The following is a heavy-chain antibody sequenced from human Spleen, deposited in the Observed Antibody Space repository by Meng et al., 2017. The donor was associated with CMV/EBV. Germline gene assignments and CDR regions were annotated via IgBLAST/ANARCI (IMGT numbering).Heavy chain of an antibody. D-gene: IGHD3-22*01. CDR3: AKPPSDFYDRSGPRHAFDI. J-gene: IGHJ3*02. V-gene: IGHV3-23*01. CDR1: FTNYA. CDR2: ISGSGDTT. Sequence: FTNYAMTWVRQAPGKGLEWVSGISGSGDTTYFADSVKGRFTISRDNSKNTLYLQMNSLRAEDTALYYCAKPPSDFYDRSGPRHAFDIWGQGTMVTVSS.